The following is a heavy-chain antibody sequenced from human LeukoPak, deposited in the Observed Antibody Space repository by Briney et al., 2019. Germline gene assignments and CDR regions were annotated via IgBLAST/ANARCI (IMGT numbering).Heavy chain of an antibody. D-gene: IGHD6-19*01. CDR2: INPNSGGT. V-gene: IGHV1-2*02. CDR3: ARGGYSSGWYLGY. Sequence: ASVKVSCKASGYTFTGYYMHWVRQAPGQGLEWMEWINPNSGGTNYAQKFQGRVTMTRDTSISTAYMELSRLRSDNTAVYYCARGGYSSGWYLGYWGQGTLVTVSS. J-gene: IGHJ4*02. CDR1: GYTFTGYY.